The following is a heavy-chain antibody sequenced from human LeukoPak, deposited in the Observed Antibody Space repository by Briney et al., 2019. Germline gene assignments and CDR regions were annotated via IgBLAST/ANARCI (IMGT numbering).Heavy chain of an antibody. CDR2: IKQDESEK. CDR1: GFTFSSYW. V-gene: IGHV3-7*01. D-gene: IGHD3-22*01. Sequence: GGSLRLSCAASGFTFSSYWMSWVRQAPGKGLEWVANIKQDESEKYYVDSVKGRFTISRDNAKNSLYLQMNSLRAEDTAVYYCARVSYDSSGYRLDIWGQGTMVTVSS. CDR3: ARVSYDSSGYRLDI. J-gene: IGHJ3*02.